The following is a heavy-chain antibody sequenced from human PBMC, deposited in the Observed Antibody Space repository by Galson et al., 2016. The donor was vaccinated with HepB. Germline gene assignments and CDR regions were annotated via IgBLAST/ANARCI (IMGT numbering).Heavy chain of an antibody. J-gene: IGHJ4*02. CDR3: ARRDGDMQPSDY. CDR1: GFTFRIYH. CDR2: ISSGGST. D-gene: IGHD5-24*01. V-gene: IGHV3-23*01. Sequence: SLRLSCAASGFTFRIYHMTWVRQAPGKGLEWVSAISSGGSTYYADSVKGRFSIPRDNSKNILYLQMNSLRVEDTAVYYCARRDGDMQPSDYWGQGTLVTVSS.